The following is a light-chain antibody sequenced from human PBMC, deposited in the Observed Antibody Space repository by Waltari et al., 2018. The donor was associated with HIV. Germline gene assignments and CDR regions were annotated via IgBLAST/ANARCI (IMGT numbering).Light chain of an antibody. V-gene: IGLV2-14*01. CDR2: EVP. J-gene: IGLJ1*01. CDR1: SIDAGRYDY. Sequence: QSALTQPASVSGSPGQSITISCTGTSIDAGRYDYVSCYQHHQGNAPNPVIYEVPNRPSVISNPSSGSNSGNTASLTISGLQAEDEADYYCSSYVVNSTPYVFGSGTKVTVL. CDR3: SSYVVNSTPYV.